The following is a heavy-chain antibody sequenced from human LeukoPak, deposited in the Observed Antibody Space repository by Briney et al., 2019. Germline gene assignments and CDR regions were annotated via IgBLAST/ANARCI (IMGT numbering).Heavy chain of an antibody. D-gene: IGHD3-3*01. CDR2: ISGSGGST. J-gene: IGHJ5*02. CDR3: ARDSLRFLEWSPGRVCWFDP. CDR1: GFTFSSYA. Sequence: PGGSLRLSCAASGFTFSSYAMSWVRQAPGKGLEWVSAISGSGGSTYYADSVKGRFTISRDNSKNTLYLQMSSLRSEDTAVYYCARDSLRFLEWSPGRVCWFDPWGQGTLVTVSS. V-gene: IGHV3-23*01.